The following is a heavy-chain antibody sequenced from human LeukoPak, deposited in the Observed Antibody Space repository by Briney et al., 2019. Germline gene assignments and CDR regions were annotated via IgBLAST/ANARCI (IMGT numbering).Heavy chain of an antibody. CDR2: ISGSGGTT. J-gene: IGHJ4*02. V-gene: IGHV3-23*01. CDR1: GFTFSTYA. Sequence: GGSLRLSCAASGFTFSTYAMSWVRQAPGKGLEWVSGISGSGGTTHYADSVKGRFTISRDNSKNTLYLQMNSLRAEDTAVYFCAKSQDGGRLFHFDYWGQGTLVTVPS. CDR3: AKSQDGGRLFHFDY. D-gene: IGHD1-26*01.